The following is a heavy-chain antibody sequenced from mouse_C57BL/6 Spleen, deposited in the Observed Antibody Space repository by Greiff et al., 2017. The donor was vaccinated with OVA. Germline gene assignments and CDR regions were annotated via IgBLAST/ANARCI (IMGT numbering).Heavy chain of an antibody. V-gene: IGHV1-80*01. CDR2: IYPGDGDT. Sequence: LVESGASVKISCKASGYAFSSYWMHWVKQRPGKGLEWIGQIYPGDGDTNYNGKFKGKATLTADKSSSTAYMQLSSLTSEDSTVYFCARGGYDHGDAMDYWGQGTSVTVSS. CDR3: ARGGYDHGDAMDY. CDR1: GYAFSSYW. D-gene: IGHD2-3*01. J-gene: IGHJ4*01.